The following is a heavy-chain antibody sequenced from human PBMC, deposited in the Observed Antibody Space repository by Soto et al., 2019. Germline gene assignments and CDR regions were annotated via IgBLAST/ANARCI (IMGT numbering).Heavy chain of an antibody. CDR1: GNTFTNYY. V-gene: IGHV1-46*01. D-gene: IGHD2-21*02. J-gene: IGHJ4*02. Sequence: QVQLMQSGAEVKKPGASVKVSCKASGNTFTNYYIHWVRQAPGQGLEWMGTINPSGGHTTYAQKFLGRVTMTRDTSTSTLYRERTSLRSEDTAVYYCARGGHVVVVTAAFDYWGQGTLVTVSS. CDR3: ARGGHVVVVTAAFDY. CDR2: INPSGGHT.